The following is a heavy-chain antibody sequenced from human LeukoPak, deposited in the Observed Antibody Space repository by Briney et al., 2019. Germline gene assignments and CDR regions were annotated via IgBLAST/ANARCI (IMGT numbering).Heavy chain of an antibody. CDR1: GFTFDDYA. CDR3: AKDSGDYYGSGSYGFDY. J-gene: IGHJ4*02. D-gene: IGHD3-10*01. V-gene: IGHV3-9*01. Sequence: GGSLRLSCAASGFTFDDYAMHWVRQAPGKGLEWVSGIGWNSGSIGYADSVKGRFTISRDNAKNSLYLQMNSLRAEDTALYYCAKDSGDYYGSGSYGFDYWGQGTLVTVSS. CDR2: IGWNSGSI.